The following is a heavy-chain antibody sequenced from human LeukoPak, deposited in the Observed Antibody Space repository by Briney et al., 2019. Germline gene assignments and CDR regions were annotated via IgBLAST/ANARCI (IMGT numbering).Heavy chain of an antibody. V-gene: IGHV4-59*01. CDR3: ARLNPYYFDY. Sequence: SETLSLTCTVSGGSISGYYWSWIRQPPGKGLEWIGYIFYSGSTNYNPSLKSRVTISVDTSKNQFSLKLSSVTAADTAVYYCARLNPYYFDYWGQGTLVTVSS. J-gene: IGHJ4*02. CDR2: IFYSGST. CDR1: GGSISGYY.